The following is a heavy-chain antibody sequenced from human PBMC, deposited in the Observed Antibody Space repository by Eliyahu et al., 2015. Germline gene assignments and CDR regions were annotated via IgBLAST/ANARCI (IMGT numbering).Heavy chain of an antibody. J-gene: IGHJ5*02. CDR1: GYTFTDPY. CDR3: ARDGLWSNNWFDR. Sequence: QVQLVQSGAEAKMTGASVXVSCKASGYTFTDPYVPWVRQAPGQGLEWMGWINPISGDTKSAQRFQGRVTMTRDTSISTVYLEVNRLRIDDTAVYFCARDGLWSNNWFDRWGQGTLVTVSS. CDR2: INPISGDT. D-gene: IGHD3-3*01. V-gene: IGHV1-2*02.